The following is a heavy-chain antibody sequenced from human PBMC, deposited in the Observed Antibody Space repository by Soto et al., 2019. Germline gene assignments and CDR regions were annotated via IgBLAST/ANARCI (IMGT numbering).Heavy chain of an antibody. CDR3: ARGCYTMETPPSDY. D-gene: IGHD2-2*02. Sequence: QVQLQESGPGLVKPSQTLSLTCTVSGGSIRSGGYYWSWIRQHPGKGLELIGCIYYRGSTYYNPSLKSRITISVDTSKNRFSLKLNSVPAAATAVYYCARGCYTMETPPSDYWSQGTLVTVSS. CDR2: IYYRGST. J-gene: IGHJ4*02. V-gene: IGHV4-31*03. CDR1: GGSIRSGGYY.